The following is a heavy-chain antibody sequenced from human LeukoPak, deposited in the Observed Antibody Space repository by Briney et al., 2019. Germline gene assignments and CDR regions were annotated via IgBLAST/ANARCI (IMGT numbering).Heavy chain of an antibody. D-gene: IGHD3-22*01. V-gene: IGHV4-4*02. Sequence: SETLSLTCAVSGGSISSNNWWSWVRQPPGKGLEWIGEIFHSGSTNYNPSLKSRVTISVDKSKNQFSLKLSSVTAADTAVYYCAREYYYDSKGYFDYWGQGTLVTVSS. CDR1: GGSISSNNW. CDR2: IFHSGST. J-gene: IGHJ4*02. CDR3: AREYYYDSKGYFDY.